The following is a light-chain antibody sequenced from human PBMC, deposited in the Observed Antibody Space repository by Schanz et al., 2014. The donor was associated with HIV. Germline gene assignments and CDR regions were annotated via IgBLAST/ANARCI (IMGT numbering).Light chain of an antibody. CDR1: RNDVGTYNL. V-gene: IGLV2-14*02. CDR2: EGN. CDR3: TSYAGSNNVV. Sequence: QSALTQPASVSGSPGQSITISCTGTRNDVGTYNLVSWYQQHPGEAPKVIMYEGNKRPSGVPDRFSGSKSGNTASLTVSGLQAEDEADYYCTSYAGSNNVVFGGGTKLTVL. J-gene: IGLJ2*01.